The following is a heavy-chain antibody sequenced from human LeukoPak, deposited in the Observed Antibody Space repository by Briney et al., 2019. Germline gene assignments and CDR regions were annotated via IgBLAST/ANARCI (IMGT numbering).Heavy chain of an antibody. CDR2: IYSSGST. D-gene: IGHD5/OR15-5a*01. CDR3: ASSVWAAHYFDY. V-gene: IGHV3-53*01. Sequence: GGSLRLSCAASGFTVSRNYMSWVRQAPGKGLEWVSVIYSSGSTYYADSVKGRFTIFRDNSKNTLYLQMNSLRAEDTAVYYCASSVWAAHYFDYWGQGTLVTVSS. CDR1: GFTVSRNY. J-gene: IGHJ4*02.